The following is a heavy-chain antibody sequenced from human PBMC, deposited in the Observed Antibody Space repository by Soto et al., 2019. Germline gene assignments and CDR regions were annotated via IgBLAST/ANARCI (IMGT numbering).Heavy chain of an antibody. V-gene: IGHV4-31*03. D-gene: IGHD4-17*01. Sequence: QVQLQESGPGLVKPSQTLSLTCTVSDGSISSGGYYWSWVRQHPGKGLEWIGYIYYSGSTYYNPSLKSRVPISVDTSKNQFSLKLSSVTAADTAVYYCARETTVTTYIQHWGQGTLVTVSS. J-gene: IGHJ1*01. CDR3: ARETTVTTYIQH. CDR1: DGSISSGGYY. CDR2: IYYSGST.